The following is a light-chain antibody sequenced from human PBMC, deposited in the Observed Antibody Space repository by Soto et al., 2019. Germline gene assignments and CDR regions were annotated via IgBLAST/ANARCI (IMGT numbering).Light chain of an antibody. V-gene: IGKV1-9*01. Sequence: DTQLAQSPSFLSASVGDRVTIACPASQDVSRSLGWYHQKPGTAPKLMLSAASTLNSGVPSRFSGSGSGTDFTLTISGLQPEDFATYYCQQLWTYPLTFGGGTKVEI. CDR2: AAS. J-gene: IGKJ4*01. CDR3: QQLWTYPLT. CDR1: QDVSRS.